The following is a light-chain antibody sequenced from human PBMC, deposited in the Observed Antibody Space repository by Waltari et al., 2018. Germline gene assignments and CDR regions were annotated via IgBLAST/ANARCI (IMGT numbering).Light chain of an antibody. Sequence: QSALTQPRSVSGSPGQSVPISCTGTSSVVGGYNYVSWYQPHPGKAPKLMIYDGSKRPSGVPDRFSGSKSGNTASLTISRLQAEDEADYYCCSYAGSYTLVFGGGTKLTVL. CDR2: DGS. CDR1: SSVVGGYNY. V-gene: IGLV2-11*01. J-gene: IGLJ2*01. CDR3: CSYAGSYTLV.